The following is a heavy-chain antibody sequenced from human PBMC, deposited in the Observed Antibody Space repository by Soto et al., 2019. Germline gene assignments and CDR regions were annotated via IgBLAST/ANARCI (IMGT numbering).Heavy chain of an antibody. D-gene: IGHD4-17*01. V-gene: IGHV3-23*01. Sequence: GGSLRLSCAASGFTFSRYAMSWVRQAPGKRLEWVSSISGSGDITYSTDSMKGRFTISRDNSKNRLYLQMNSLRAEDAAVYYCAKDRGDYDNCYFDFWGRGTLVTVSS. CDR1: GFTFSRYA. CDR3: AKDRGDYDNCYFDF. CDR2: ISGSGDIT. J-gene: IGHJ2*01.